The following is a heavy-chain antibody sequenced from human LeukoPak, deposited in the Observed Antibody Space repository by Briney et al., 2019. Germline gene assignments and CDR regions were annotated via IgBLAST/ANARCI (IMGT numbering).Heavy chain of an antibody. V-gene: IGHV5-51*01. Sequence: GESLQISCKGSGYSFTGYWIGWVRQMPGKGLEWMGIIYPGDSDTRYSPSFQGQVTISADKSISTAYLQWSSLKASDTAMYYCARRAEYYYGSGSSQSLDYWGQGTLVTVSS. CDR1: GYSFTGYW. D-gene: IGHD3-10*01. CDR2: IYPGDSDT. CDR3: ARRAEYYYGSGSSQSLDY. J-gene: IGHJ4*02.